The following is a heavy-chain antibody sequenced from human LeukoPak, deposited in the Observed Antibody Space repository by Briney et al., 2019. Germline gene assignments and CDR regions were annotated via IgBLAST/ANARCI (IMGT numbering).Heavy chain of an antibody. CDR1: GGSISSYY. D-gene: IGHD6-6*01. CDR3: ARHSIAARGYYYYMDV. J-gene: IGHJ6*03. V-gene: IGHV4-39*01. Sequence: PSETLSLTCTVSGGSISSYYWGWIRQPPGKGLEWIGNIYYNGSTYYNPSLKSRVTISVDTSKNQFSLKLSSVTAADTAVYYCARHSIAARGYYYYMDVWGKGTTVTVSS. CDR2: IYYNGST.